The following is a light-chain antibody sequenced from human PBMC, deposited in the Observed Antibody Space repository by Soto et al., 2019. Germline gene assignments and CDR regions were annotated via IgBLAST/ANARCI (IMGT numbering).Light chain of an antibody. J-gene: IGKJ1*01. CDR1: QSVSSD. CDR2: GAS. CDR3: QHFNNWPWT. V-gene: IGKV3-15*01. Sequence: QSPASLSLYPGERATLSCRASQSVSSDLAWYQQKPGQAPRLLIYGASTRATGIPARFSGSGSGTEFTLTISSLQSEDSTLYYCQHFNNWPWTFGQGTKVDIK.